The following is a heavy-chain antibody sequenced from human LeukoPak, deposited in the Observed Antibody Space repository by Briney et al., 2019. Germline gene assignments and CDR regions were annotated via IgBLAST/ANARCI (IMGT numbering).Heavy chain of an antibody. J-gene: IGHJ4*02. CDR2: ISGSGGST. Sequence: GGSRRLSCAASGFTFSSYAMSLVRQAPGKGLEWVSAISGSGGSTYYADSVKGRFTISRDNSKNTLYLQMNSLRAEDTAVYYCAKVITGTVDYWGQGTLVTVSS. CDR3: AKVITGTVDY. D-gene: IGHD1-7*01. CDR1: GFTFSSYA. V-gene: IGHV3-23*01.